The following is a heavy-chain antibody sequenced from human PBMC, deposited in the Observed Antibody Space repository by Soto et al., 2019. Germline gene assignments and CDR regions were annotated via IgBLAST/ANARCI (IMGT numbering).Heavy chain of an antibody. CDR3: AREALYCDGSRYNLFYP. D-gene: IGHD3-16*01. J-gene: IGHJ5*02. CDR2: IYYSGST. CDR1: GGSISHYY. V-gene: IGHV4-59*01. Sequence: SETLSLTCTVSGGSISHYYWSWIRQPPGKGLEWIGYIYYSGSTNYNPSLKSRVTISLDTSKNQFSLIVSSVTAADTAVYYCAREALYCDGSRYNLFYPWAQRFQVTVSA.